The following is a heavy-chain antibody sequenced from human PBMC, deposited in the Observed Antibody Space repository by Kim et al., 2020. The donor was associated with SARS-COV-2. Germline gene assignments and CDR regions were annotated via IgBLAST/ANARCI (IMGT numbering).Heavy chain of an antibody. CDR1: GGSIRSSNYY. CDR2: IYHSGST. Sequence: SETLSLTCTVSGGSIRSSNYYWGWIRQPPGKGLEWIGSIYHSGSTYYNVSLRSRVTISVDTFKNQFSQKLSSGSAADTAVYYCAKDHGWYNDDQYYGMDV. CDR3: AKDHGWYNDDQYYGMDV. V-gene: IGHV4-39*07. D-gene: IGHD6-19*01. J-gene: IGHJ6*01.